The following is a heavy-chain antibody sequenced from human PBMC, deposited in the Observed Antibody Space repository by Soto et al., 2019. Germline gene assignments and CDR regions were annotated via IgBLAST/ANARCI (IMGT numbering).Heavy chain of an antibody. V-gene: IGHV3-53*02. J-gene: IGHJ6*02. CDR3: ARVDTYDYYYSMDV. D-gene: IGHD5-18*01. CDR2: VYSSGTT. Sequence: EVQLVEIGGGLIQPGGSLSLSCAASGLAVTSNYMSWVRQAPGKGLEWVSIVYSSGTTYYADSVKGRFTFSRDKSKNTIYLQMRNLRAEDTAVYYCARVDTYDYYYSMDVWGQGTTVTVSS. CDR1: GLAVTSNY.